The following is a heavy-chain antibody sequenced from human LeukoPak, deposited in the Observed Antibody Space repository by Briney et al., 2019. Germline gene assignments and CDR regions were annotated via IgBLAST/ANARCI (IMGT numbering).Heavy chain of an antibody. CDR1: GFTFSNYW. V-gene: IGHV3-74*01. J-gene: IGHJ4*02. CDR2: INRDGSTT. Sequence: GGSLRLSCAASGFTFSNYWVHWVRQAPGKGLVWVSRINRDGSTTNYADSVKGRFTVSRDNVKNTLNLQMNSLRAEDTAVYYCARARKSGESSEIDFWGQGTLVTVSS. CDR3: ARARKSGESSEIDF. D-gene: IGHD3-10*01.